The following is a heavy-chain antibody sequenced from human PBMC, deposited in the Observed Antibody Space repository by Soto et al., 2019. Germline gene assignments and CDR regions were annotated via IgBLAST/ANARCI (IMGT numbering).Heavy chain of an antibody. J-gene: IGHJ4*02. V-gene: IGHV1-69*02. CDR2: FNPILSMS. CDR1: GDTFNFYT. CDR3: VTSYGSGYRAFDF. Sequence: QVQLVQSGSDVKKAGSSVKVSCKASGDTFNFYTINWVRQAPGLGLEWMGRFNPILSMSNYAQKFEGIVTITAGKSTNTAYMELSRLRVEDTAMYYCVTSYGSGYRAFDFWGQGALVTVSS. D-gene: IGHD3-10*01.